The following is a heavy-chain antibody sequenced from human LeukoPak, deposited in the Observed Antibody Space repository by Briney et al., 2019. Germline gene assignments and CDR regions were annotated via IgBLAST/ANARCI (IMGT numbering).Heavy chain of an antibody. CDR2: MRYDGSNK. CDR1: GFPLSSYG. V-gene: IGHV3-30*02. Sequence: GGPLRLSCAASGFPLSSYGMHWVRQAPGKGLEWVAFMRYDGSNKYYADSVKGRFTISRDNSKNTLYLQMNSLRAEDTAVYYCAKDRRGSFPFDYWGQGTLVTVSS. J-gene: IGHJ4*02. D-gene: IGHD5-12*01. CDR3: AKDRRGSFPFDY.